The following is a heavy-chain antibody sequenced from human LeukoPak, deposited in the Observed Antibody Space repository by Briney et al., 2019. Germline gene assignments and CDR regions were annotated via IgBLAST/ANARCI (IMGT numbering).Heavy chain of an antibody. CDR3: AKDKDYGYYMDV. CDR1: GFTFSSYG. D-gene: IGHD3-16*01. J-gene: IGHJ6*03. Sequence: PGRSLRLSCAASGFTFSSYGMHWVRQAPGKGLEWVAVIWYDGSDKYYADSVKGRFTISRDNSKNTLYLQMNSLRAEDTAVYYCAKDKDYGYYMDVWGKRTTVTVSS. V-gene: IGHV3-33*06. CDR2: IWYDGSDK.